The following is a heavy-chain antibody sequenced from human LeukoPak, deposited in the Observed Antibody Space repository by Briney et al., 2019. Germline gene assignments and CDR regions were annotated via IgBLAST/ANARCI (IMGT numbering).Heavy chain of an antibody. CDR3: ASRMYYYYGMDV. V-gene: IGHV4-34*01. CDR1: GGSFSDYF. Sequence: SETLSLTCAIYGGSFSDYFWSWIRQPPGKGLEWIGEIDHRESTTYNPSLKSRVTISVDTSKNQFSLKLNSVTAADTAVYYCASRMYYYYGMDVWGQGTTVIVSS. J-gene: IGHJ6*02. CDR2: IDHREST.